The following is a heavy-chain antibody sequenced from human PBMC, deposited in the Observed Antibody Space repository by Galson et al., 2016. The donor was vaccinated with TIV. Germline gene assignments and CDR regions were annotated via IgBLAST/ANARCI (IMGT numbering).Heavy chain of an antibody. Sequence: CAISGDSVSGYTAAWNWVRQSPSRGLEWLGRTYYTSKWNTDYAVSVKGRIIIRPDTSMNQVSLQLSSVIPDDTAVYYCSRGNWNYGMGGAMDVWGQGATVTVSS. V-gene: IGHV6-1*01. D-gene: IGHD1-7*01. CDR3: SRGNWNYGMGGAMDV. CDR1: GDSVSGYTAA. CDR2: TYYTSKWNT. J-gene: IGHJ6*02.